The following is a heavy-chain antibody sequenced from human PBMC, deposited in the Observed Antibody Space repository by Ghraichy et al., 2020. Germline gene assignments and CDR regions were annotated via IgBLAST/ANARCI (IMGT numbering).Heavy chain of an antibody. CDR2: ISNSSRYI. Sequence: GALRLSCAASGFTFSSYSMKWVRQAPGKGLEWVSSISNSSRYIYYADSVKGRFTISRDNAKNSLYLQMNSLRAEDTALYYCARAAAYYYGSGSWGYWYFDLWGRGTLVTVSS. V-gene: IGHV3-21*01. CDR1: GFTFSSYS. J-gene: IGHJ2*01. D-gene: IGHD3-10*01. CDR3: ARAAAYYYGSGSWGYWYFDL.